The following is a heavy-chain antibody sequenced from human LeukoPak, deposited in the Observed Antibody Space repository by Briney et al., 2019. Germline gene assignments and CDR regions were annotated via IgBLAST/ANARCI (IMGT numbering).Heavy chain of an antibody. J-gene: IGHJ4*02. CDR3: ARVGTMVRGVHFDY. CDR1: GFTFSSYS. CDR2: ISSSSSTI. D-gene: IGHD3-10*01. Sequence: GGSLRLSYAASGFTFSSYSMNWVRQAPGKGLERVSYISSSSSTIYYADSVKGRFTISRDNAKNSLYLQMNSLRAEDTAVYYCARVGTMVRGVHFDYWGQGTLVTVSS. V-gene: IGHV3-48*01.